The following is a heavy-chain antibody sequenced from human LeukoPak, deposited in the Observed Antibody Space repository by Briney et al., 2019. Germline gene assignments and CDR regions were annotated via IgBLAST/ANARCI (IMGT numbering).Heavy chain of an antibody. CDR2: IYYSGST. Sequence: SETLSLTCTVSGGSISSGGYYWSWIRQHPGKGLEWIGYIYYSGSTYYNPSLKSRVTISVDTSKNQFSLKLSSVTAAGTAVYYCARSGIQLWLPENWGQGTLVTVSS. CDR1: GGSISSGGYY. CDR3: ARSGIQLWLPEN. V-gene: IGHV4-31*03. D-gene: IGHD5-18*01. J-gene: IGHJ4*02.